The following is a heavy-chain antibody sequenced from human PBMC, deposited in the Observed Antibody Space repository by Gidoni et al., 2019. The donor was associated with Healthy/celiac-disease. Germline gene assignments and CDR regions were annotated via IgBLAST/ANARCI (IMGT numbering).Heavy chain of an antibody. J-gene: IGHJ1*01. CDR2: IYYSGST. CDR1: GGSISSYY. Sequence: QVQLQESGPGLVKPSETLSLTCTVSGGSISSYYWSWIRQPPGKGLEWSGYIYYSGSTNYKPSLKSRVTISVDTSKNQFSLKLSSVTAADTAVDYCAASGSEYFKHWGQGTLVTVSS. D-gene: IGHD6-19*01. CDR3: AASGSEYFKH. V-gene: IGHV4-59*01.